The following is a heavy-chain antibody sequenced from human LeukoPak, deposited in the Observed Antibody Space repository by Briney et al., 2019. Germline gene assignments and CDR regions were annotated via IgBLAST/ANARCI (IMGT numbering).Heavy chain of an antibody. V-gene: IGHV3-33*01. J-gene: IGHJ4*02. CDR1: GFTFSSYG. D-gene: IGHD4-17*01. Sequence: GGSLRLSCAASGFTFSSYGMHWVRQAPGKGLEWVAVIWYDGSNKYYADSVKGRFTISRDNSKNTLYLQMNSLRAEDTAAYYCARGRTVTTYYFDYWGQGTLVTVSS. CDR2: IWYDGSNK. CDR3: ARGRTVTTYYFDY.